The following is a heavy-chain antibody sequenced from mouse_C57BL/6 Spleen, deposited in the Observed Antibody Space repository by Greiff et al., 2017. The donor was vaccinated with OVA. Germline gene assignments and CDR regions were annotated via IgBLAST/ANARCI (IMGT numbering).Heavy chain of an antibody. V-gene: IGHV1-72*01. CDR1: GYTFTSYW. Sequence: QVHVKQPGAELVKPGASVKLSCKASGYTFTSYWMHWVKQRPGRGLEWIGRIDPYSGGTKYTEKFKSKATLTVDKPSSTAYMQLSSLTSEDSAVYYCARSTAQASEGFAYWGQGTLVTVSA. CDR3: ARSTAQASEGFAY. CDR2: IDPYSGGT. D-gene: IGHD3-2*02. J-gene: IGHJ3*01.